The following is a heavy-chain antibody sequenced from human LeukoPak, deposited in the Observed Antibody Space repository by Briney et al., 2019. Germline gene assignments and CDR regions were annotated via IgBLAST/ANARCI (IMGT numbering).Heavy chain of an antibody. CDR3: ARRVATSRKYCFDY. V-gene: IGHV4-59*08. CDR2: IYYSGNT. CDR1: GGSISTYY. J-gene: IGHJ4*02. D-gene: IGHD5-24*01. Sequence: SETLSLTCTVSGGSISTYYWTWIRQPPGKGLEWIGYIYYSGNTNYNPSLKSRVTISLDTSKNQPSLNLSSVTAADTAVYYCARRVATSRKYCFDYWGQGALVTVSS.